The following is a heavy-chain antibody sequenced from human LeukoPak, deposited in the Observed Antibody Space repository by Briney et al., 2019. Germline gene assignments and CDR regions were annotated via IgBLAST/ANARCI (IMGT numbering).Heavy chain of an antibody. J-gene: IGHJ4*02. CDR3: ARALPSFYGSGSYSKTLDY. V-gene: IGHV1-2*06. D-gene: IGHD3-10*01. CDR1: GYTFTGYY. Sequence: ASVKVSCKASGYTFTGYYMHWVRQAPGQGLEWMGRNNPNSGGTNYAQKFQGRVTMTRDTSISTAYMELSRLRSDDTAVYYCARALPSFYGSGSYSKTLDYWGQGTLVTVSS. CDR2: NNPNSGGT.